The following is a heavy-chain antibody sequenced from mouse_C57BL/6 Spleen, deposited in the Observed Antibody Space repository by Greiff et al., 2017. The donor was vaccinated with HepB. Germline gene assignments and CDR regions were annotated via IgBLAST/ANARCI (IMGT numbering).Heavy chain of an antibody. CDR2: IYPGSGNT. J-gene: IGHJ1*03. Sequence: QVQLQQSGAELVRPGASVKLSCKASGYTFTDYYINWVKQRPGQGLEWIARIYPGSGNTYYNEKFKGKATLTAEKSSSTAYMQLSSLTSEDSAVYFCARTDYHGYFDVWGTGTTVTVAS. V-gene: IGHV1-76*01. D-gene: IGHD1-1*01. CDR3: ARTDYHGYFDV. CDR1: GYTFTDYY.